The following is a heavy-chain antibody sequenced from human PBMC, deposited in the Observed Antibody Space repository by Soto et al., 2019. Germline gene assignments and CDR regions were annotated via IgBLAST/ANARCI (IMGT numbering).Heavy chain of an antibody. V-gene: IGHV1-18*01. J-gene: IGHJ5*02. CDR3: ARVITGTTLIP. CDR2: SSAYNGNT. Sequence: QGQLVQSGSEVKKPGASVKVACKASGYTFTSYGITLVRQSPGQRLEWMGWSSAYNGNTNYAQKLQGRVTMTTDTSTSTAYMELRSLRSDDTAVYYCARVITGTTLIPWGQGTLVTVSS. CDR1: GYTFTSYG. D-gene: IGHD1-7*01.